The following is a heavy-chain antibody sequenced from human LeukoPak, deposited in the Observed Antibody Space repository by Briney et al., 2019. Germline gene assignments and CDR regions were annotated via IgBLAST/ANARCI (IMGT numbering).Heavy chain of an antibody. CDR1: GGSISSYY. V-gene: IGHV4-59*01. CDR3: ARAPPKFYGGNSWAFDY. Sequence: SETLSLTCTVSGGSISSYYWSWIRQPPGKGLEWIGYIYYSGSTNYNPSLKSRVTISVDTSKNQFSLKLSSVTAADTAVYYCARAPPKFYGGNSWAFDYRGQGTLVTVSS. D-gene: IGHD4-23*01. J-gene: IGHJ4*02. CDR2: IYYSGST.